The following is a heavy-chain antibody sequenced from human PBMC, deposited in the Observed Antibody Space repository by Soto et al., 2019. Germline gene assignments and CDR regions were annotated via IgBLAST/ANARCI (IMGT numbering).Heavy chain of an antibody. V-gene: IGHV1-46*02. D-gene: IGHD1-26*01. CDR1: GFIFNNYY. J-gene: IGHJ5*02. Sequence: ASVKVSCKASGFIFNNYYMHWVRQAPGQGLEWMGIINPSGSRTSCAQKFQGRVTMTRDTSTSTVYMELSSLRSDDTAVYYCERDNSHQTKWWFDPWGRGTLVTVSS. CDR3: ERDNSHQTKWWFDP. CDR2: INPSGSRT.